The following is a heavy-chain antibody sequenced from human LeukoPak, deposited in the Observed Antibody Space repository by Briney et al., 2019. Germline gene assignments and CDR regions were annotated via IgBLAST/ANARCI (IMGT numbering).Heavy chain of an antibody. CDR2: IGTAGDT. CDR3: ARDSSFPYYYGSGNRWAYGMDV. V-gene: IGHV3-13*01. D-gene: IGHD3-10*01. Sequence: PGGSLRLSCAASGFTFSSYDMHWVRHATGKGLEWVSAIGTAGDTYYPGSVKGRFTISRENAKNSLYLQMNSLRAEDTAVYYCARDSSFPYYYGSGNRWAYGMDVWGQGTTVTVSS. CDR1: GFTFSSYD. J-gene: IGHJ6*02.